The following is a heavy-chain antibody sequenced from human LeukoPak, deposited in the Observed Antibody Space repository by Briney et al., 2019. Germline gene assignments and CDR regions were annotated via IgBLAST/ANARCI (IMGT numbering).Heavy chain of an antibody. CDR2: TSGGGHII. Sequence: GGSLRLSCAASGFTFSIYAMSWIRQAPGKGLEWVSATSGGGHIIYYADSVKGRFTISRDDSKNTLYLQMNSLRAEDTAVYYCARERQQYNWKEFGPWGQGTLVTVSS. V-gene: IGHV3-23*01. D-gene: IGHD1-20*01. J-gene: IGHJ5*02. CDR3: ARERQQYNWKEFGP. CDR1: GFTFSIYA.